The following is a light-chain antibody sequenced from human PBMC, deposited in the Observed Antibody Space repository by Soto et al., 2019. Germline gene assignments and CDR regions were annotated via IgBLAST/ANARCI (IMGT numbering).Light chain of an antibody. J-gene: IGKJ1*01. CDR2: GES. CDR3: QQYNNWPRT. Sequence: EIVMTQSPATMSVSPGERATLSCRASQSVSSNLAWYQQKPGQAPRLLIYGESTRATGIPASFSGSGSGTEFTLTISSLQSEDFAVYYCQQYNNWPRTFGQGTTVDIK. V-gene: IGKV3-15*01. CDR1: QSVSSN.